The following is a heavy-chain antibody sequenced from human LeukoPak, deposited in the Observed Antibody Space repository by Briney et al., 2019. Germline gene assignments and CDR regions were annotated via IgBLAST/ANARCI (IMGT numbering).Heavy chain of an antibody. CDR3: GGSYHDDAWVAFDI. CDR1: DYSISSGYY. J-gene: IGHJ3*02. Sequence: SETLSLTCTVSDYSISSGYYWGWIRQPPGKGLEWIGSIYHNGVTYYNPSLRSRVSISLDTSKNQFSLRLSSVTAADTAVYYCGGSYHDDAWVAFDIWGQGTVVTISS. CDR2: IYHNGVT. D-gene: IGHD3-16*01. V-gene: IGHV4-38-2*02.